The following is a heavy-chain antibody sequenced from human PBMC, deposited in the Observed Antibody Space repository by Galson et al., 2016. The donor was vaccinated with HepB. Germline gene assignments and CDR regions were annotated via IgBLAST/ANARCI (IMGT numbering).Heavy chain of an antibody. D-gene: IGHD3-10*01. CDR3: AKDLTGGYYYGPGTYYYYGMDV. V-gene: IGHV3-11*04. J-gene: IGHJ6*02. Sequence: SLRLSCAASGFTFSDYYMSWVRQAPWKGLEWVSYISSSGQAIYYADSVKRRFTISRDNSKNTLYLQMNSLRTEDTAVYYCAKDLTGGYYYGPGTYYYYGMDVWGQGTTVTVSS. CDR1: GFTFSDYY. CDR2: ISSSGQAI.